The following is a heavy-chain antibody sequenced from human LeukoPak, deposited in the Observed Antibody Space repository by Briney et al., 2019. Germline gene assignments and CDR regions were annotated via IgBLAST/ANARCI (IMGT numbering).Heavy chain of an antibody. J-gene: IGHJ4*02. CDR1: SGSISSGDYY. CDR3: ARGAPGY. Sequence: SQTLSLTCTVSSGSISSGDYYWSWIRQSPGKGLEWIGHVYYSGRTYYNPSLESRIIISVDTSRNQFSLKVTSVTAADTAVYYRARGAPGYWGQGTLVTVSS. CDR2: VYYSGRT. V-gene: IGHV4-30-4*01.